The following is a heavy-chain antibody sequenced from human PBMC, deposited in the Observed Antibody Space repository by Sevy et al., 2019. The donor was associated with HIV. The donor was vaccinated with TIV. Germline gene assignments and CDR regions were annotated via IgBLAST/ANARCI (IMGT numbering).Heavy chain of an antibody. CDR1: GFTFSNYG. D-gene: IGHD6-25*01. Sequence: GGSLRLSCAASGFTFSNYGMHWVRQAPGKGLVWVSHINSDGSKTGYADSVKGRFTISRDNAKNTLYLQMNSLRAEDTAVYYCARDKSATAVDYWGQGTLVTVSS. CDR2: INSDGSKT. V-gene: IGHV3-74*01. CDR3: ARDKSATAVDY. J-gene: IGHJ4*02.